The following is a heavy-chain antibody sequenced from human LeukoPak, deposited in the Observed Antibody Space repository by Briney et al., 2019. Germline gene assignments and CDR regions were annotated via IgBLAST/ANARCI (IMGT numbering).Heavy chain of an antibody. CDR3: ARELPPVVNFYFDS. J-gene: IGHJ4*02. CDR1: GFMFSNHA. D-gene: IGHD3-22*01. Sequence: GGSLRLSCAGSGFMFSNHAMSWVRQAPGKGLEWVSGISTRGGGIYYADSVKGRFSISRDNSKNTLYLQMNSLRAEDTAVYYCARELPPVVNFYFDSWGQGTLVTVSS. CDR2: ISTRGGGI. V-gene: IGHV3-23*01.